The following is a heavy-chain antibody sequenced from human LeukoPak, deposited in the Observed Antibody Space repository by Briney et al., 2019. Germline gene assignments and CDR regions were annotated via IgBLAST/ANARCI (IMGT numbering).Heavy chain of an antibody. CDR2: TYYSGST. D-gene: IGHD4-11*01. Sequence: SETLSPTCTVSGGSISSGDYYWSWIRQPPGKGLEWIGYTYYSGSTYYNPSLKSRVTISVDTSKNQFSLKLSSVTAADTAVYYCARDGVTTGGYWGQGTLVTVSS. V-gene: IGHV4-30-4*08. CDR1: GGSISSGDYY. J-gene: IGHJ4*02. CDR3: ARDGVTTGGY.